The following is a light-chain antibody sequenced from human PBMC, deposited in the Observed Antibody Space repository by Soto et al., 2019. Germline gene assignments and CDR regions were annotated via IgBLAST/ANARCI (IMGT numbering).Light chain of an antibody. Sequence: DVQLTQSPSSLSASIGDRVTITCLASQDIDIYLNWYQHKPGQAPKLLIYDASNLEIGVSSRFSGSGSGTHFTFYISSLQPEDIATYYCQQYDNLSVTFGQGTNLEFK. J-gene: IGKJ2*01. CDR1: QDIDIY. CDR2: DAS. V-gene: IGKV1-33*01. CDR3: QQYDNLSVT.